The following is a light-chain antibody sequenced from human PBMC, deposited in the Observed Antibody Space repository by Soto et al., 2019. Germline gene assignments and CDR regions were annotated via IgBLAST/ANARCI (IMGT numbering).Light chain of an antibody. CDR3: QQYYTTPVT. CDR1: QSILYSSNHQNY. V-gene: IGKV4-1*01. Sequence: DIVMTQSPDSLAVSLGERATINCKSSQSILYSSNHQNYLAWYQQKPGQPPKLLIYWASTRESGVPDRFSGSGSGTDFTLTISSLQAEDVAVYYCQQYYTTPVTFGGGTKVEIK. J-gene: IGKJ4*01. CDR2: WAS.